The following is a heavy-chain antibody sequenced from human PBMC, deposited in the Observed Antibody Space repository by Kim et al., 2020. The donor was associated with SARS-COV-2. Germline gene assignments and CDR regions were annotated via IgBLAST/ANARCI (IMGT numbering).Heavy chain of an antibody. Sequence: NEKYYVASVKGRFTISRDNAKNSLYLQMNSLRAEDTAVYYCASNYDSSGNWGQGTLVTVSS. CDR2: NEK. V-gene: IGHV3-7*03. D-gene: IGHD3-22*01. CDR3: ASNYDSSGN. J-gene: IGHJ4*02.